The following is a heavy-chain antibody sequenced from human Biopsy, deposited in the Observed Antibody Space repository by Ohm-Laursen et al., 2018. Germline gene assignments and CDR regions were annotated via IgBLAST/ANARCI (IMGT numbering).Heavy chain of an antibody. CDR1: GESFNGYY. D-gene: IGHD3-22*01. Sequence: SETLSLTYAVYGESFNGYYWSWIRQTPGKGLEWIGEINHSGRTNYNPSLKSRVTISVGTSKNQFSLKVRSVTAADTAVYYCVRGVDYYDPYHYYALDVWGQGTTVTVSS. CDR2: INHSGRT. J-gene: IGHJ6*02. V-gene: IGHV4-34*01. CDR3: VRGVDYYDPYHYYALDV.